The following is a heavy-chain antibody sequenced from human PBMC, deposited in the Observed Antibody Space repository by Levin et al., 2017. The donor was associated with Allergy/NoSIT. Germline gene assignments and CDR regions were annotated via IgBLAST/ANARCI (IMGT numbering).Heavy chain of an antibody. Sequence: GESLKISCAASGFTFSSYSMNWVRQAPGKGLEWVSSISSSSSSSSYIYYAESVKGRFTISRDNAKNSLYLQMNSLRAEDTAVYFCARAYSYYYYSSGPPGVYWGQGTLVTVSS. CDR3: ARAYSYYYYSSGPPGVY. V-gene: IGHV3-21*01. CDR1: GFTFSSYS. D-gene: IGHD3-22*01. J-gene: IGHJ4*02. CDR2: ISSSSSSSSYI.